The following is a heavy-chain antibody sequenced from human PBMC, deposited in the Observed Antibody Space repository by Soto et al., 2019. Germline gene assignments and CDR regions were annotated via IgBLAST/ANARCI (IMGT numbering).Heavy chain of an antibody. CDR1: GGSISSYY. CDR3: ARSRSNFGPFDP. V-gene: IGHV4-59*01. D-gene: IGHD3-3*01. CDR2: IYYSGST. Sequence: SETLSLTCTVSGGSISSYYWSWIRQPPGKGLEWIGYIYYSGSTNYNPSLKSRVTISVDTSKNQFSLKLSSVTAADTAVYYCARSRSNFGPFDPWGQGTLVTAPQ. J-gene: IGHJ5*02.